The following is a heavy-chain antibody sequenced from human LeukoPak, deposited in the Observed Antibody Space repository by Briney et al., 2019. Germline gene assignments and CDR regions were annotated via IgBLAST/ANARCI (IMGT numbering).Heavy chain of an antibody. D-gene: IGHD1-26*01. V-gene: IGHV3-30*02. J-gene: IGHJ4*02. CDR1: GFNFSSYG. Sequence: GGSLRLSCAASGFNFSSYGMHWVRQAPGKGLEWVAFIRYDGSNKYYADSVKGRFTISRDNSKNTLYLQMNSLRAEDTAVYYCAKDRGGSYSNYFDYWGQGTLVTVSS. CDR2: IRYDGSNK. CDR3: AKDRGGSYSNYFDY.